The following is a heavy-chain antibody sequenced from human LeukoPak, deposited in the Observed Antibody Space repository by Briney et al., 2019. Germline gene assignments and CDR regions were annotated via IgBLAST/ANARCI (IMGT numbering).Heavy chain of an antibody. J-gene: IGHJ6*03. CDR1: GDSVSSNSAA. CDR3: ARGPQLVGYYYIDV. Sequence: SQTLSLTCAISGDSVSSNSAAWNWIRQSPSRGLEWLGRTYYRSKWYNDYAVSVRSRITVNPDTSKNQFSLQLNSVTPDDTAVYYCARGPQLVGYYYIDVWDTGTTVTVSS. V-gene: IGHV6-1*01. CDR2: TYYRSKWYN. D-gene: IGHD1-1*01.